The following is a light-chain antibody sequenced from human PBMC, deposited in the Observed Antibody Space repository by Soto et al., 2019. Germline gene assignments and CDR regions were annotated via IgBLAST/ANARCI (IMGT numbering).Light chain of an antibody. CDR3: QQRADWPAS. CDR2: DAS. CDR1: QSVSTY. J-gene: IGKJ3*01. V-gene: IGKV3-11*01. Sequence: EIVLTQSPATLSLSPGERAILSCRASQSVSTYLAWYQQKPGQAPRLLIFDASNRATGIPARFSGSGSGTDFTLPISSLEPEDFAVYYCQQRADWPASFRPGTKVDIK.